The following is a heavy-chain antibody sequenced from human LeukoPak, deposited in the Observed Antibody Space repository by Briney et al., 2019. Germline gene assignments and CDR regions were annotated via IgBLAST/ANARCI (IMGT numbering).Heavy chain of an antibody. D-gene: IGHD5-12*01. CDR3: VRSGYDYDWFDP. V-gene: IGHV1-69*06. CDR1: GGSFSDYS. CDR2: IIAILDTA. Sequence: SVKLSCKACGGSFSDYSISWVRQAPGQGLEWMGGIIAILDTAHYAQKFQGRFTITADKSTTTVYMELSSLRSDDTAVYYCVRSGYDYDWFDPWGQGTLVTVSS. J-gene: IGHJ5*02.